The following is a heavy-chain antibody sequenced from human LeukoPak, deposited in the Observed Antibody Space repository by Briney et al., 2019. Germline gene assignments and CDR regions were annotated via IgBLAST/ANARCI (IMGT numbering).Heavy chain of an antibody. J-gene: IGHJ4*02. Sequence: PGGSLRLSCAASGFTFSSYAMHWVRQAPGKGLEWVAVISYDGSNKYYADSVKGRFTISRDNSKNTLYLQMNSLRAEDTAVYYCARDIRQLVGGDYWGQGTLVTVSS. CDR1: GFTFSSYA. CDR3: ARDIRQLVGGDY. D-gene: IGHD6-13*01. V-gene: IGHV3-30-3*01. CDR2: ISYDGSNK.